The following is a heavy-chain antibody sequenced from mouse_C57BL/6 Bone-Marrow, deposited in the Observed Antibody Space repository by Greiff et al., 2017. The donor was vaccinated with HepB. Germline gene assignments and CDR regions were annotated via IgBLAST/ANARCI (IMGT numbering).Heavy chain of an antibody. J-gene: IGHJ2*01. V-gene: IGHV5-6*01. CDR3: ARQVVPYLDY. CDR2: ISSGGSYT. CDR1: GFTFSSYG. Sequence: EVMLVESGGDLVKPGGSLKLSCAASGFTFSSYGMSWVRQTPDKRLEWVATISSGGSYTYYPDSVKGRFTISRDNAKNTLYLQMSSLKSEDTAMYYCARQVVPYLDYWGQGTTLTVSS. D-gene: IGHD1-1*01.